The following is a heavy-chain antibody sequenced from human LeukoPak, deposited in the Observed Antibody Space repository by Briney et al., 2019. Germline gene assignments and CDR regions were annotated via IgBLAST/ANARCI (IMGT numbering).Heavy chain of an antibody. D-gene: IGHD1-26*01. CDR3: AKDSGSYYYYFDY. J-gene: IGHJ4*02. CDR2: ISGSGGST. V-gene: IGHV3-23*01. Sequence: GGSLRLSCAASGFTFSSYAMSWVRQAPGKGLEWVSAISGSGGSTYYADSVKGRFTISRDNSKNTPYLQMNNLRAEDTAVYYCAKDSGSYYYYFDYWGQGTLVTVSS. CDR1: GFTFSSYA.